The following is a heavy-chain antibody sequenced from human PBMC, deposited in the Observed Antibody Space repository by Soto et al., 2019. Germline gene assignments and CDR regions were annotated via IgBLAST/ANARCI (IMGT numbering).Heavy chain of an antibody. CDR3: ARDQVTMVRGVIPDYYYYGMDV. V-gene: IGHV3-33*01. CDR1: GFTFSSYG. J-gene: IGHJ6*02. Sequence: GGSLRLSCAASGFTFSSYGMHWVRQAPGKGLEWVAVIWYDGSNKYYADSVKGRFTISRDNSKNTLYLQMNSLRAEDTAVYYCARDQVTMVRGVIPDYYYYGMDVRGQGTTVTVPS. CDR2: IWYDGSNK. D-gene: IGHD3-10*01.